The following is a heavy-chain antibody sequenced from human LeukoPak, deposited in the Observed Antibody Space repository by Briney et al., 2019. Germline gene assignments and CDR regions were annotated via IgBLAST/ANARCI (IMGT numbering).Heavy chain of an antibody. Sequence: SVKVSCKASGGTFSSYAISWVRQAPGQGLEWMGGIIPIFGTANYAQKFQGRVTITTDESTSTVYMELSSLRSEDTAVYYCARKYEPYYYDSSGPFDYWGQGTLVTVSS. J-gene: IGHJ4*02. CDR1: GGTFSSYA. CDR3: ARKYEPYYYDSSGPFDY. V-gene: IGHV1-69*05. CDR2: IIPIFGTA. D-gene: IGHD3-22*01.